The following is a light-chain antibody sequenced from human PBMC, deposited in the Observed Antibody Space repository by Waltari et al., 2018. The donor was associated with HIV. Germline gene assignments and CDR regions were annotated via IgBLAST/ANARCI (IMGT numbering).Light chain of an antibody. CDR1: SSNIGAGYD. J-gene: IGLJ2*01. CDR3: QSYDSSLTGSV. CDR2: GNN. V-gene: IGLV1-40*01. Sequence: QSVLTQPPSVSGAPRQRVTISCTGSSSNIGAGYDVHWYQQVPGTAPKLLIYGNNNRPSGVPDRFSASKSGASPSLAITGLQAEDEADYYCQSYDSSLTGSVFGGGTKLTVL.